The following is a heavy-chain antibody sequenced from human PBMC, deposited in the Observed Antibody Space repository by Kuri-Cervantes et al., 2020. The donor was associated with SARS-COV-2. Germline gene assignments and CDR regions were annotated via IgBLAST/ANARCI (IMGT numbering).Heavy chain of an antibody. CDR2: ISWNSGSI. CDR1: GFTFDDYA. V-gene: IGHV3-9*01. J-gene: IGHJ4*02. D-gene: IGHD4-17*01. CDR3: ARAPTVTLDY. Sequence: SLKISCAASGFTFDDYAMHWVRQAPGKGLEWVSGISWNSGSIGYADSVKGRFTISRDNAKNSLYLQMNSPRAEDTAVYYCARAPTVTLDYWGQGTLVTVSS.